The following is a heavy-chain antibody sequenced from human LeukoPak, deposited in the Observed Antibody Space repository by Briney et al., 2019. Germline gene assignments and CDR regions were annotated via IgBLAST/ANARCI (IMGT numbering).Heavy chain of an antibody. V-gene: IGHV3-23*01. Sequence: GGSLRLSCGVSGFTFSSYAVSWVHQAPGKGLEWVSLISAISGISYYADSVKGRFTISRDNANNTLYLQMNSLRAEDTAVYYCVKVKSAMVPIFDYWGQGTQVTVSS. CDR1: GFTFSSYA. D-gene: IGHD3-10*01. CDR3: VKVKSAMVPIFDY. CDR2: ISAISGIS. J-gene: IGHJ4*02.